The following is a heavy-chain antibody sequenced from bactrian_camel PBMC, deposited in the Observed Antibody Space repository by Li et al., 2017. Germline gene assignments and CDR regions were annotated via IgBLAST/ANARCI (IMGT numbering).Heavy chain of an antibody. D-gene: IGHD2*01. Sequence: LVESGGGSVQSGGSLRLSCVVSGYAGSRYCMGWFRQAPGKEREAVAACGSGGINTYYADSVKGRFTVSQDKVKNTFYLQMNDLKPEDTAMYYCAAGYGNASPTYWGQGTQ. CDR1: GYAGSRYC. CDR2: CGSGGINT. CDR3: AAGYGNASPTY. J-gene: IGHJ4*01. V-gene: IGHV3-3*01.